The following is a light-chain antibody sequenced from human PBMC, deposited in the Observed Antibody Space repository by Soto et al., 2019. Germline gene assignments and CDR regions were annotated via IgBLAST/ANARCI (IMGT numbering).Light chain of an antibody. V-gene: IGKV1-5*03. Sequence: DIQMTQSPSTLSASVGDRVTITCRASQSISSWLAWYQQKPGKAPKLLIYMASSLESGVPSRFSGSGSGTDLTLTISSLQPDDFATYYCQQYDSYTWTFGQGTKVEIK. J-gene: IGKJ1*01. CDR1: QSISSW. CDR2: MAS. CDR3: QQYDSYTWT.